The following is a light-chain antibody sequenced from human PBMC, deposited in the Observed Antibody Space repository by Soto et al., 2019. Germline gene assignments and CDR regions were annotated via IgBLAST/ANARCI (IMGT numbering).Light chain of an antibody. CDR2: DVT. CDR1: SSDVGGYNY. J-gene: IGLJ1*01. CDR3: SSYTTSNTRQIV. V-gene: IGLV2-14*03. Sequence: QSALTQPASVYGSPGQSITISCTGNSSDVGGYNYVSWYQHHPGKAPKLIIYDVTNRPSGVSNPFSGSKSGNTASLTISGLQPEDEADYYCSSYTTSNTRQIVFGTGTKVTVL.